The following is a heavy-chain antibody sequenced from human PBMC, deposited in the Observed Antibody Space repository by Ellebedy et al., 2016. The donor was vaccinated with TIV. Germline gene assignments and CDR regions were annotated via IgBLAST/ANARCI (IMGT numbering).Heavy chain of an antibody. J-gene: IGHJ3*01. CDR2: IIPIFETA. D-gene: IGHD6-13*01. V-gene: IGHV1-69*13. CDR1: GGTFSSSA. Sequence: AASVKVSCKTSGGTFSSSAISWVRQDAGQGLECMGGIIPIFETANYAQKFQGRVTITADESTMTASMGLRSLRSDDTAVYYCARGESRSWRCDFWGQGTMVTVSS. CDR3: ARGESRSWRCDF.